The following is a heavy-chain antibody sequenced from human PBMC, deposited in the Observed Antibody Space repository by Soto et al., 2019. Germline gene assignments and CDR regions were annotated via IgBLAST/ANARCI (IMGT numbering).Heavy chain of an antibody. CDR1: GVTFSSYW. CDR2: INTDGSST. J-gene: IGHJ4*02. D-gene: IGHD6-13*01. V-gene: IGHV3-74*01. Sequence: EVQLVESGGGLVQPGGSLRLSCAASGVTFSSYWMHWVRQGPGKGLVWVSRINTDGSSTSYADSVKGRFTISRDNAKNTLYLQMNSLRSEDTAVYYVSRGGSWYLAYWGQGTLVTVSS. CDR3: SRGGSWYLAY.